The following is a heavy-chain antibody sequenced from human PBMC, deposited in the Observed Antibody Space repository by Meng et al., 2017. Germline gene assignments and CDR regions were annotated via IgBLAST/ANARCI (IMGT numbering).Heavy chain of an antibody. D-gene: IGHD6-13*01. CDR2: TNHGGST. J-gene: IGHJ5*02. CDR3: ARGRPDQYSSSWYGDWFDP. V-gene: IGHV4-34*02. Sequence: PRRQWRAGLLEPLKPLPPLYVVCGVSFSWYCRCWFRQTPGKGPEWIGETNHGGSTNYNPSLKSRATISVVTSKNQWSLNLSSVNAADTAVYYCARGRPDQYSSSWYGDWFDPWGQGTLVTVSS. CDR1: GVSFSWYC.